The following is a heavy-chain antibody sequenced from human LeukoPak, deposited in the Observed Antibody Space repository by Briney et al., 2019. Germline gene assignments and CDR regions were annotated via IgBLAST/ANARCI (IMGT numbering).Heavy chain of an antibody. Sequence: SQTLSLTCAISGDSLSNNNVAWNWIRQSPSRGLEWLGRTYYRSKWNTDSSVSLKSRLTITSHTPQNQFSLQLNSVTPEDTAVYYCARGCYSSFDYWDQATLVTVSS. D-gene: IGHD5-18*01. CDR1: GDSLSNNNVA. V-gene: IGHV6-1*01. J-gene: IGHJ4*02. CDR3: ARGCYSSFDY. CDR2: TYYRSKWNT.